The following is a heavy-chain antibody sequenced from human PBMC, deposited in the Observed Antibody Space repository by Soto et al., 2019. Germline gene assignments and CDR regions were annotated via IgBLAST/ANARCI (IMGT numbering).Heavy chain of an antibody. J-gene: IGHJ4*02. CDR2: ISSSGNIT. Sequence: EVQLVESGGGLVQPGGSLRLSCAISGFIFRSYEMNWVRQDPGKGLEWVSYISSSGNITYYADSVKGRFTFSRDNAKNSLFLQMDSLRAEDTAGYYCARVGGLRDYWGQGTLVTVSS. D-gene: IGHD3-10*01. CDR3: ARVGGLRDY. V-gene: IGHV3-48*03. CDR1: GFIFRSYE.